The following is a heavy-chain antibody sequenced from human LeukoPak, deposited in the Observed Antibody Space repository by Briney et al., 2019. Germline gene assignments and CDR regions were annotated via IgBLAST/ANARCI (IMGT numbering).Heavy chain of an antibody. Sequence: GGSLRLSXAASGFTFSSCGFNWVCQAPGKGLEWVSSIGPTGTDRYYADSVRGRFTISRDNAKNSMYLQMDSLRDEDTAVYYCATGTIGRHYDYWGQGTLLTVSS. J-gene: IGHJ4*02. D-gene: IGHD1-14*01. CDR1: GFTFSSCG. CDR3: ATGTIGRHYDY. V-gene: IGHV3-21*01. CDR2: IGPTGTDR.